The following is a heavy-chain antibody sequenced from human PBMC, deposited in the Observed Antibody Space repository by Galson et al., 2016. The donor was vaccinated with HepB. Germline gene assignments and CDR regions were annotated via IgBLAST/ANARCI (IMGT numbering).Heavy chain of an antibody. Sequence: ALVKPTQTLTLTCTFSGFSLSTSGVGVGWIRQPPGKALEWLALIYWDDDKRYSPSLKSRLTITKDTSKNQVVLTMTNMDPVDTATYYCAHRRTDFSGFDYWGQGTLVTVSS. CDR3: AHRRTDFSGFDY. D-gene: IGHD3-3*01. CDR1: GFSLSTSGVG. V-gene: IGHV2-5*02. CDR2: IYWDDDK. J-gene: IGHJ4*02.